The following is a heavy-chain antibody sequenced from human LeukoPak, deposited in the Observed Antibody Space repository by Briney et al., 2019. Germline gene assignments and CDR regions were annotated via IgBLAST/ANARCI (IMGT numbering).Heavy chain of an antibody. Sequence: GGSLRLSCAASGFTFSSYAMHWVRQAPGKGLEWVAVISYDGSNKYYADSVKGRFTISRDNSKNTLYLQMNGLRAEDTAVYYCARASGSGWYFSFDYWGQGTLVTVSS. D-gene: IGHD6-19*01. CDR2: ISYDGSNK. V-gene: IGHV3-30-3*01. J-gene: IGHJ4*02. CDR3: ARASGSGWYFSFDY. CDR1: GFTFSSYA.